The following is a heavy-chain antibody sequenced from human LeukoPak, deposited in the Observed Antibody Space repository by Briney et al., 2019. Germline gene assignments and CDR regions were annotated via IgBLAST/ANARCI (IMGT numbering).Heavy chain of an antibody. J-gene: IGHJ4*02. Sequence: PGRSLRLSCAVSGFSISMYAMHWVRQAPGKGLEWVAVIWYDGSNKYYADSMKGRFTISRDNSRNTLYLQMNSLRAADTAVYYCAKDLTRTPDRNGYGLDYWGQGTLVTVSS. D-gene: IGHD3-22*01. CDR1: GFSISMYA. CDR2: IWYDGSNK. CDR3: AKDLTRTPDRNGYGLDY. V-gene: IGHV3-33*06.